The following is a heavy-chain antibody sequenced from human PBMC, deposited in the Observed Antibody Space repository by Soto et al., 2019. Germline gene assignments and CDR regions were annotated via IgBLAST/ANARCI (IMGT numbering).Heavy chain of an antibody. D-gene: IGHD3-16*01. CDR1: GASISSGNW. Sequence: VQLQESGPGLVRPSGTLSLTCAVSGASISSGNWWSWVRQSPGKGLEWIGEIYHSGSTNHNPSLKSRVIISVDKSRNQFSLKLSSVTAADTAVYFCASHRGNTFGPYDDWGQGTQVTFSS. J-gene: IGHJ4*01. V-gene: IGHV4-4*02. CDR3: ASHRGNTFGPYDD. CDR2: IYHSGST.